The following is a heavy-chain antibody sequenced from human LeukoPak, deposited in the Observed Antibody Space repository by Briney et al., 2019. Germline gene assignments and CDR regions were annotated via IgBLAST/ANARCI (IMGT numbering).Heavy chain of an antibody. CDR2: IWYDGSNK. V-gene: IGHV3-33*01. CDR3: ARDGRRGYDSLSTPDY. D-gene: IGHD3-22*01. CDR1: GFTFSSYG. J-gene: IGHJ4*02. Sequence: GGSLRLSCAASGFTFSSYGMHWVRQAPGKGLEWVAVIWYDGSNKYYADSVKGRFTISRDNSKNTLYLQMNSLRAEDTAVYYCARDGRRGYDSLSTPDYWGQGTLVTVSS.